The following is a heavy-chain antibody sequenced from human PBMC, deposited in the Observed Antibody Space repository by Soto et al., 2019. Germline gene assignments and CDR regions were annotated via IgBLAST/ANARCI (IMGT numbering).Heavy chain of an antibody. CDR3: VKLCKGDCYNN. Sequence: VQLVESGGGVGQPGRYLRLSCAASGFDFSNHAMHWVRQPPGKAPEWMATISFDGGDEFYADSVKGSFTISRDNSKSTLSMNMNSLIGDDTGVYYCVKLCKGDCYNNWGQTILVTV. J-gene: IGHJ4*01. CDR2: ISFDGGDE. D-gene: IGHD2-21*02. V-gene: IGHV3-30-3*01. CDR1: GFDFSNHA.